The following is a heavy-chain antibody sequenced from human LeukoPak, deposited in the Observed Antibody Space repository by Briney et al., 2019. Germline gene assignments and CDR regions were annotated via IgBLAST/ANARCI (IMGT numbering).Heavy chain of an antibody. V-gene: IGHV4-59*11. CDR1: GGSITNHF. J-gene: IGHJ1*01. CDR2: IYYSGST. Sequence: SETLSLTCTASGGSITNHFWSWIRQSPGKGLEWIGYIYYSGSTRYNPSLKSRVTISVDTSKKQFSLKVNSVTAADTAVYYCARGGSFAALRYFQHWGQGTLVLVSS. D-gene: IGHD2-15*01. CDR3: ARGGSFAALRYFQH.